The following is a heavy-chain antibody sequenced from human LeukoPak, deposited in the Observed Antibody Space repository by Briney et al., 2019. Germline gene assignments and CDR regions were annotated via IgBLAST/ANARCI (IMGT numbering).Heavy chain of an antibody. CDR3: ASGKFGWAGMGGPENDY. Sequence: ASVKVSCKASGGTFSSYAISWVRQAPGQGLEWMGRIIPILGIANYAQKFQGRVTITADESTSTAYMELSSLRSEDTAVYYCASGKFGWAGMGGPENDYWGQGTLVTVSS. V-gene: IGHV1-69*04. J-gene: IGHJ4*02. CDR2: IIPILGIA. CDR1: GGTFSSYA. D-gene: IGHD6-19*01.